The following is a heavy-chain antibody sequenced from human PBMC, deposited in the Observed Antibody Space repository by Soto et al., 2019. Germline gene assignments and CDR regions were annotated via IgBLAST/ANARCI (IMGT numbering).Heavy chain of an antibody. J-gene: IGHJ3*01. CDR1: GFSLTTSGMG. CDR2: IYWDDEK. CDR3: SHRPPGGAFDV. D-gene: IGHD3-16*01. Sequence: QITLKESGPPLVKPTQTLTLTCTFSGFSLTTSGMGVGWIRQPPGKALEWLAVIYWDDEKRYSPSLKSRRTITKGTTNSHVVLTTTNMDPVDTATYFCSHRPPGGAFDVWGQGTMVTVSS. V-gene: IGHV2-5*02.